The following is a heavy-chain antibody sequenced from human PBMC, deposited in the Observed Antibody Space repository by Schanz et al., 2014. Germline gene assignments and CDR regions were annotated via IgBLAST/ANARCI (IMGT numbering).Heavy chain of an antibody. V-gene: IGHV4-39*01. Sequence: QLQMQPSGPGLVRPWETLSLTCTVSGGSISDSGAYWGWFRQTPGKGLEWIANLFYGGSKYYNPSFESRVTMSVDAPTNQYPLRLASVTAADTGVYYCARHNRVWFGKEGCWGQGTLVTVSS. CDR2: LFYGGSK. D-gene: IGHD3-10*01. CDR3: ARHNRVWFGKEGC. J-gene: IGHJ4*02. CDR1: GGSISDSGAY.